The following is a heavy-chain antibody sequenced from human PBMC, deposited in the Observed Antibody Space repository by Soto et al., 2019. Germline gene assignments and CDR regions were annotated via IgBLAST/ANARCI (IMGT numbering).Heavy chain of an antibody. Sequence: QVQLQESGPGLVKPSETLSLTCTVSGGSISSYYWSWIRQPPGKGLEWIGYIYYSGSTNYNPSLKRRVTLSVDTSKNQFSLKLSSVTAADTAVYYCASQAQTVVVPAANDYYMDVWGKGTTVTVSS. J-gene: IGHJ6*03. V-gene: IGHV4-59*01. D-gene: IGHD2-2*01. CDR2: IYYSGST. CDR3: ASQAQTVVVPAANDYYMDV. CDR1: GGSISSYY.